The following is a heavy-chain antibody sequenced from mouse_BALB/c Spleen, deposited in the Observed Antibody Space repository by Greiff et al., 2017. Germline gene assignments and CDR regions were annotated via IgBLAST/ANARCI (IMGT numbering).Heavy chain of an antibody. CDR1: GFTFSSFG. D-gene: IGHD1-2*01. CDR2: ISSGSSTI. CDR3: AAITTATY. J-gene: IGHJ3*01. V-gene: IGHV5-17*02. Sequence: EVQLVESGGGLVQPGGSRKLSCAASGFTFSSFGMHWVRQAPEKGLEWVAYISSGSSTIYYADTVKGRFTISRDNPKNTLFLQMTSQRSEDTAMYYGAAITTATYWGQGTLVTVSA.